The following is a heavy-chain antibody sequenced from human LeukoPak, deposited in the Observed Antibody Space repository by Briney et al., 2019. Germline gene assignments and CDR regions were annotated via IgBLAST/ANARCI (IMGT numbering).Heavy chain of an antibody. V-gene: IGHV3-30*02. Sequence: GGSLRLSCAASGFTFSSYGMHWVRQAPGKGLEWAAFIRYDGSNKYYADSVKGRFTISRDNSKNTLYLQMNSLRAEDTAVYYCAKKYCSSTSCYYYYYMDVWGKGTTVTISS. CDR3: AKKYCSSTSCYYYYYMDV. CDR2: IRYDGSNK. J-gene: IGHJ6*03. D-gene: IGHD2-2*01. CDR1: GFTFSSYG.